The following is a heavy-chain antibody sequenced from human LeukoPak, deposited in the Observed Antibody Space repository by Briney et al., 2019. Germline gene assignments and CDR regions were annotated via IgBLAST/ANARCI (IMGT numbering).Heavy chain of an antibody. Sequence: SETLSLTCAVYGGSFSGYYWSWIRQPPGKGLEWIGEINHSGSANYNPSLKSRVTISVDTSKNQFSLKLSSVTAADTAVYYCAREALTGDDAFDIWGQGTMVTVSS. CDR2: INHSGSA. J-gene: IGHJ3*02. D-gene: IGHD7-27*01. V-gene: IGHV4-34*01. CDR1: GGSFSGYY. CDR3: AREALTGDDAFDI.